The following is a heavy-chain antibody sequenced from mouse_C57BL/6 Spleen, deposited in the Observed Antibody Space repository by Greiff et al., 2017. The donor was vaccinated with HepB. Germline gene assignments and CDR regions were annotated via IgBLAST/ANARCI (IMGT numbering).Heavy chain of an antibody. CDR1: GYAFSSYW. D-gene: IGHD2-4*01. J-gene: IGHJ4*01. CDR3: ARSRNDYGYAMDY. CDR2: IYPGDGDT. Sequence: VQLVESGAELVKPGASVKISCKASGYAFSSYWMNWVKQRPGKGLEWIGQIYPGDGDTNYNGKFKGKATLTADKSSSTAYMQLSSLTSEDSAVYFCARSRNDYGYAMDYWGQGTSVTVSS. V-gene: IGHV1-80*01.